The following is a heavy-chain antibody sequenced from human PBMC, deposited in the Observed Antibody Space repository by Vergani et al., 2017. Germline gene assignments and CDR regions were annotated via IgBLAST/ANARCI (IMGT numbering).Heavy chain of an antibody. Sequence: QVQLVQSGAEVKKPGSSVKVSCKASGGTFSSYAISWVRQAPGQGLEWMGGIIPIFGTANSAQKFQGRVTITADESTSTAYMELSSLRSEDTAVYYCARVSAYYGSGSYYNEVYYIDYWGQGTLVTVSS. CDR1: GGTFSSYA. D-gene: IGHD3-10*01. CDR2: IIPIFGTA. J-gene: IGHJ4*02. CDR3: ARVSAYYGSGSYYNEVYYIDY. V-gene: IGHV1-69*12.